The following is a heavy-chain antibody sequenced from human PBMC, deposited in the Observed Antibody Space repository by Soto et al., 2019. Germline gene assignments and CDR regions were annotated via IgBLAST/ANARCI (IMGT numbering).Heavy chain of an antibody. Sequence: VASVKVSCKVSGYTLTELSMHWVRQAPGKGLEWMGGFDPEDGETIYAQKFQGRVTMTEDTSTDTAYMELSSLRSEDTAVYYCATKNQGDPFGGVIHWGQGTLVTVSS. V-gene: IGHV1-24*01. CDR3: ATKNQGDPFGGVIH. CDR2: FDPEDGET. CDR1: GYTLTELS. D-gene: IGHD3-16*01. J-gene: IGHJ4*02.